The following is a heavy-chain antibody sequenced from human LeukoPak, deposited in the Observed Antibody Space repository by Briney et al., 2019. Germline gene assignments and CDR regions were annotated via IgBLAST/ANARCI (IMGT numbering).Heavy chain of an antibody. V-gene: IGHV3-38-3*01. Sequence: GGSLRLSCAASGFTVSSNEMSWVRQAPGKGLEWVSSISGGSTYYADSRKGRFTISRDNSKNTLHLQMNSLRAEDTAVYYCARGPGSSWYSDYWGQGTLVTVSS. CDR2: ISGGST. CDR3: ARGPGSSWYSDY. J-gene: IGHJ4*02. CDR1: GFTVSSNE. D-gene: IGHD6-13*01.